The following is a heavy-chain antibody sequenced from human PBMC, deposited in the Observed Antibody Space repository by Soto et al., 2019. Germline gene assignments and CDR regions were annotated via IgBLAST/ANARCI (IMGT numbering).Heavy chain of an antibody. V-gene: IGHV1-69*06. D-gene: IGHD2-15*01. Sequence: SVKVSCKASGGSLSTNPISWVRQAPGQGLEWMGGTGSGTGPGNHAQKFQGRLTVTADKSTSTVYMELTNLSSEDTAVYYCARRDSGGFYRLFDSWGQGTLVTVSS. CDR3: ARRDSGGFYRLFDS. CDR1: GGSLSTNP. CDR2: TGSGTGPG. J-gene: IGHJ4*02.